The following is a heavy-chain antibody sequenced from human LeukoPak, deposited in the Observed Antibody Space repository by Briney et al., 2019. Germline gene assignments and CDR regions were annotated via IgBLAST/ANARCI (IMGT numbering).Heavy chain of an antibody. CDR2: INPNSGGT. CDR1: GYTFTSYA. CDR3: ARSIAARRLVF. D-gene: IGHD6-6*01. Sequence: ASVKVSCKASGYTFTSYAMHWVRQAPGQRLEWMGRINPNSGGTNYAQKFQGRVTMTRDTSISTAYMELSRLRSDDTAVYYCARSIAARRLVFWGQGTLVTVSS. V-gene: IGHV1-2*06. J-gene: IGHJ4*02.